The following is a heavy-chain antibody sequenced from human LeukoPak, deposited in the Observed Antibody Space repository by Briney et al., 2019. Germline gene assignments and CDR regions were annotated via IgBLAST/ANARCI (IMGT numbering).Heavy chain of an antibody. CDR3: ARDRYCSSTSPQSVYYYYYGMDV. J-gene: IGHJ6*02. V-gene: IGHV4-4*02. CDR1: GGSISSSNW. CDR2: IYHSGST. Sequence: SGTLSLTCAVSGGSISSSNWWSWVRQPPGKGLEWIGEIYHSGSTNYNPSLKSRVTISVDKSKSQFSLKLSSVTAADTAVYYCARDRYCSSTSPQSVYYYYYGMDVWGQGTTVTVSS. D-gene: IGHD2-2*01.